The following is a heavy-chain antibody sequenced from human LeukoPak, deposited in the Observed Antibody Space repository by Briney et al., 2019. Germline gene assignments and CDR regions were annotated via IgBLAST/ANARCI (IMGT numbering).Heavy chain of an antibody. Sequence: ASVKVSCKASGYTFTSYDINWVRQATGQGLEWMGWMNPNSGNTGYAQKFQGGVTMTRNTSISTAYMELSSLRSEDTAVYYCARGGFLTDSNYYYGMDVWGQGTTVTVSS. V-gene: IGHV1-8*01. CDR3: ARGGFLTDSNYYYGMDV. D-gene: IGHD4-11*01. J-gene: IGHJ6*02. CDR2: MNPNSGNT. CDR1: GYTFTSYD.